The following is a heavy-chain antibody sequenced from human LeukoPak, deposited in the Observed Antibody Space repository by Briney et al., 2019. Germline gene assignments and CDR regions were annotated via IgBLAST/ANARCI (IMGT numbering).Heavy chain of an antibody. CDR2: IVPIFGIT. CDR3: ARDSPLYCSLTTCPYEAFDV. J-gene: IGHJ3*01. Sequence: GASVKVSCKASGGTFSSYAISWVRQAPGQGLEWMGGIVPIFGITNYAQKFQGRVTVTADESTNTAYMELSSLRSEDTAVYYCARDSPLYCSLTTCPYEAFDVWGQGTMVTVSS. CDR1: GGTFSSYA. D-gene: IGHD2-15*01. V-gene: IGHV1-69*13.